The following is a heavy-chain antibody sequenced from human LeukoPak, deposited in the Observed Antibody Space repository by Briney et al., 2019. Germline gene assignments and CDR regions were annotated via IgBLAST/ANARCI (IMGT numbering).Heavy chain of an antibody. D-gene: IGHD1-26*01. V-gene: IGHV4-59*01. CDR1: GGSISSYY. CDR3: ARVVGAFDAFDI. CDR2: NYYSGST. J-gene: IGHJ3*02. Sequence: SETLSLTCTVSGGSISSYYWSWIRQPPGKGLEWIGYNYYSGSTNYNPSLKSRVTISVDTSKNQFSLKLSSVTAADTAVYYCARVVGAFDAFDIWGQGTMVTVSS.